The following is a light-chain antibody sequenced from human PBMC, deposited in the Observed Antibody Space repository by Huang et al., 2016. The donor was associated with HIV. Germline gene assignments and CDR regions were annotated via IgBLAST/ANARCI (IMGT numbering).Light chain of an antibody. Sequence: DIVLRQSPGTLSLSPGERATLSCRASQSVTNNYLAWYQQKPGQAPRLVIYGASSRATGIPDRFSGSGSGTDFTLTISRLEPDDFVVYYCQQYGGSPRTFGQGTKLEIK. J-gene: IGKJ2*01. CDR2: GAS. CDR1: QSVTNNY. V-gene: IGKV3-20*01. CDR3: QQYGGSPRT.